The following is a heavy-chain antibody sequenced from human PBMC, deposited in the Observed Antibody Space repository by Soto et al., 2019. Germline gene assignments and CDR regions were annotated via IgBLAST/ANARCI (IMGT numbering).Heavy chain of an antibody. V-gene: IGHV1-2*04. CDR2: INPNSGGT. J-gene: IGHJ6*02. Sequence: ASVKVSCTASGYTFTGYYMHWVRQAPGQGLEWMGWINPNSGGTNYAQKFQGWVTMTRDTSISTAYMELSRLRSDDTAVYYCARSRAAQHTRRDYYYYYGMDGWGQGTTVTVSS. CDR3: ARSRAAQHTRRDYYYYYGMDG. D-gene: IGHD6-6*01. CDR1: GYTFTGYY.